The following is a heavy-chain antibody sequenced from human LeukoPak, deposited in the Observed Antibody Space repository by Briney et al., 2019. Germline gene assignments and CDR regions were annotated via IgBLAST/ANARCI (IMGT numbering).Heavy chain of an antibody. V-gene: IGHV3-21*01. J-gene: IGHJ4*02. CDR1: GFTFSSYS. CDR3: ARVSPVKGEDY. D-gene: IGHD3-16*01. CDR2: ISSSSSYI. Sequence: GGSLRLSCAASGFTFSSYSMNWVRQAPGKGLEWVSSISSSSSYIYYADSVKGRFTISRDNAKNSLYLQMNSLRAEDTAVYYCARVSPVKGEDYWGQGTLATVSS.